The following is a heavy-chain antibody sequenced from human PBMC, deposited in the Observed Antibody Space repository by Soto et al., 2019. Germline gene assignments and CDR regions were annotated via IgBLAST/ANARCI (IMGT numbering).Heavy chain of an antibody. V-gene: IGHV1-18*01. CDR1: GYTFTSYG. J-gene: IGHJ1*01. D-gene: IGHD3-22*01. CDR3: ARSPYYYDSSGYYNYGEYFQH. Sequence: ALVKVSCKASGYTFTSYGISWVRQAPGQGLEWMGWISAYNGNTNYAQKLQGRVTMTTDTSTSTAYMELRSLRSDDTAVYYCARSPYYYDSSGYYNYGEYFQHWGQGTLVTVSS. CDR2: ISAYNGNT.